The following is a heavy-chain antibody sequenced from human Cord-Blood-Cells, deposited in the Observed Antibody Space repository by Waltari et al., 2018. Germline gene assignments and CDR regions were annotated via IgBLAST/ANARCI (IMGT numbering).Heavy chain of an antibody. J-gene: IGHJ4*02. CDR3: ARTGERDYYFDY. CDR1: GGSFSGYY. D-gene: IGHD7-27*01. V-gene: IGHV4-34*01. Sequence: QVQLQQWGAGLLKPSETLSITCAVYGGSFSGYYWSWIRQPPGKGLEWMGEINHSGSTNSNPSLKSRVTISVDTAKNQFSLKLTSVTAADTAVYYCARTGERDYYFDYCGQGTLVTVSS. CDR2: INHSGST.